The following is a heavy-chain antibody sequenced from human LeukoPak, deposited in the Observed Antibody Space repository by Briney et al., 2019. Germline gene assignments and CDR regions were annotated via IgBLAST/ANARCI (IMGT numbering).Heavy chain of an antibody. V-gene: IGHV3-21*06. D-gene: IGHD1-14*01. CDR3: ATETNGRHYDY. J-gene: IGHJ4*02. CDR1: GLTFSTSG. Sequence: GGSLRLSCTASGLTFSTSGFNWVRQAPGKGLEWVASIGPTGSDRYHADSIKGRFTISRDNANNFLYLQMNNLRAEDTAVYYCATETNGRHYDYWGQGTLLTVSS. CDR2: IGPTGSDR.